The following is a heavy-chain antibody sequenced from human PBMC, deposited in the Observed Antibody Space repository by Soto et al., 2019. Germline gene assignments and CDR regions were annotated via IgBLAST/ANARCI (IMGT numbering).Heavy chain of an antibody. CDR2: ISAYNANT. V-gene: IGHV1-18*01. CDR3: ARLRTPIAY. D-gene: IGHD2-15*01. Sequence: QVQLVQSGAEVKKPGASVKVSCKASGYTFTNFGISWVRQAPGQGLEWMEWISAYNANTNYAQNFQCIVTIHTVTTATTAHMEPRRLRSDDTAANHWARLRTPIAYWGQGALPTVS. CDR1: GYTFTNFG. J-gene: IGHJ4*02.